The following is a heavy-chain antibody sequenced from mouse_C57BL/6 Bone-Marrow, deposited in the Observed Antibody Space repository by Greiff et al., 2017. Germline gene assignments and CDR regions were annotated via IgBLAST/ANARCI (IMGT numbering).Heavy chain of an antibody. CDR2: ISSGGDYI. CDR3: TRFTTVVGYFDY. Sequence: EVMLVESGEGLVKPGGSLKLSCAASGFTFSSYAMSWVRQTPEKRLEWVAYISSGGDYIYYADTVKGRFTISRDNARNTLYLQMSSLKSEDTAMYYCTRFTTVVGYFDYWGQGTTLTVSS. V-gene: IGHV5-9-1*02. D-gene: IGHD1-1*01. J-gene: IGHJ2*01. CDR1: GFTFSSYA.